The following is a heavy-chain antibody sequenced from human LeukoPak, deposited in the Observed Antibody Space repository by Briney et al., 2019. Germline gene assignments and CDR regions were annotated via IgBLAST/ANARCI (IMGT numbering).Heavy chain of an antibody. D-gene: IGHD3-3*01. Sequence: ASVKVSCKASGYTFTGYYMHWVRQAPGQGLEWMGWINPNSGGTNYAQKFQGRVTMTRDTSISTAYMELSRLRSDDTAVYYCARALPRITIFGVVISNWFDPWGQGTLVTVSS. CDR2: INPNSGGT. J-gene: IGHJ5*02. CDR1: GYTFTGYY. V-gene: IGHV1-2*02. CDR3: ARALPRITIFGVVISNWFDP.